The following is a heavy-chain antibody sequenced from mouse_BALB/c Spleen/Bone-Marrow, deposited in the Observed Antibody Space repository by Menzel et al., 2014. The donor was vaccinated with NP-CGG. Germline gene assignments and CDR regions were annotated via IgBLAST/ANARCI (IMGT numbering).Heavy chain of an antibody. CDR3: ARHGYYEGYYAMDY. CDR1: GYSITSDYA. V-gene: IGHV3-2*02. J-gene: IGHJ4*01. CDR2: ISYSGST. D-gene: IGHD2-3*01. Sequence: DVKLQESGPGLVKPSQSLSLTCTVTGYSITSDYAWNWIRQFPENKLEWMGYISYSGSTSYNPSLKSRISITRDTSKNQFFLQLNSVTTEDTATYYCARHGYYEGYYAMDYWGQGTSVTVSS.